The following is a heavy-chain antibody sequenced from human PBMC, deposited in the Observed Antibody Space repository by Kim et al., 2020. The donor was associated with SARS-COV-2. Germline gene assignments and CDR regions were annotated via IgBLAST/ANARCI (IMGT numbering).Heavy chain of an antibody. J-gene: IGHJ4*02. CDR2: IDNDGTST. V-gene: IGHV3-74*01. CDR3: TRGPF. CDR1: GFSFSEWW. Sequence: GGSLRLSCAASGFSFSEWWMDWVRQAPGKGPEWVARIDNDGTSTLYADSVKGRFTISRDNSKNTLYLQMTSLRADDTGVYYCTRGPFWGQGTLDTVSS.